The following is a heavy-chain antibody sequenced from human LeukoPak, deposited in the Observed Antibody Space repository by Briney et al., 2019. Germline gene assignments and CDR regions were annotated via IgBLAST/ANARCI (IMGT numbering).Heavy chain of an antibody. Sequence: GASVKVSCKASGYTFTSYGISWVRQAPGQGLEWMGIINPSGGSTSYAQKFQGRVTMTRDTSTSTVYMELSSLRSEDTAVYYCARDHRPYYYDSSGYYQSDYWGQGTLVTVSS. CDR2: INPSGGST. J-gene: IGHJ4*02. CDR1: GYTFTSYG. D-gene: IGHD3-22*01. V-gene: IGHV1-46*01. CDR3: ARDHRPYYYDSSGYYQSDY.